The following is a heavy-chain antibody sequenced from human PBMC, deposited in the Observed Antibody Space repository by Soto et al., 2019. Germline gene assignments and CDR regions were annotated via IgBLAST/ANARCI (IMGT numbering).Heavy chain of an antibody. CDR1: GFTFSDHY. Sequence: GGSLRLSCVASGFTFSDHYMNWIRQAPGKEPEWLAYISPSSTDTNYADSVKGRFTISRDNAKDSLYLRMNSLRADDTAVYYCARGGGIVVVTAPYDHWGQGTLVTVSS. J-gene: IGHJ4*02. CDR3: ARGGGIVVVTAPYDH. D-gene: IGHD2-21*02. CDR2: ISPSSTDT. V-gene: IGHV3-11*05.